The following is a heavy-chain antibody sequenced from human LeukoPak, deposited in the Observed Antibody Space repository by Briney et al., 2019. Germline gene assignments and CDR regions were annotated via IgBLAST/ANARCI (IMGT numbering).Heavy chain of an antibody. V-gene: IGHV5-51*01. D-gene: IGHD4/OR15-4a*01. J-gene: IGHJ6*03. CDR3: ARGFYGGYYYYYYMDV. CDR1: GYSFTTYW. CDR2: IYPADSDT. Sequence: GESLKISCQGSGYSFTTYWIGWVRQMPGKGLEWMGIIYPADSDTTYSPSFEGQVTISADKSISTAYLQWSSLKASDTAMYYCARGFYGGYYYYYYMDVWGKGTTVTVSS.